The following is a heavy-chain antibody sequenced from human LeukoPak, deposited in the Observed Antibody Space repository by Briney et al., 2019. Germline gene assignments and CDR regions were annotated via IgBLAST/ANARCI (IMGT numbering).Heavy chain of an antibody. J-gene: IGHJ4*02. Sequence: PGGSLRLSCAASGFTFSSYEMNWVRHAPGKGLAWVSYISSSGSTIYYADSVKGRFTISRDNAKNSLYLQMNSLRAEDTAVYYCASTIEIAAAGTGSFDYWGQGTLVTVSS. CDR2: ISSSGSTI. V-gene: IGHV3-48*03. CDR1: GFTFSSYE. CDR3: ASTIEIAAAGTGSFDY. D-gene: IGHD6-13*01.